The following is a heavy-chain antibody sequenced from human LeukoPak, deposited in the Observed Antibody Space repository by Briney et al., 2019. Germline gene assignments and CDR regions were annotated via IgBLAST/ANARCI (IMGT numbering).Heavy chain of an antibody. D-gene: IGHD6-13*01. Sequence: GRSLRLSCVGSGFTFSSHGIHWVRQAPGKGLEWVAVIWYDGSHTYYAESVKGRFTISRDDSKNTLYLQMNSLRADDTAIYYCARDPQHSMDVWGQGTTVTVSS. J-gene: IGHJ6*02. CDR3: ARDPQHSMDV. V-gene: IGHV3-33*01. CDR1: GFTFSSHG. CDR2: IWYDGSHT.